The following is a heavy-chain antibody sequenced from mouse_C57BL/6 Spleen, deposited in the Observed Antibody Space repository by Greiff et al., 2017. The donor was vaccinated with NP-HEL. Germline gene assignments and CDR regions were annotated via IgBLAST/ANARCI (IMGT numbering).Heavy chain of an antibody. CDR1: GFTFSSYT. CDR2: ISGGGGNT. Sequence: EVQGVESGGGLVKPGGSLKLSCAASGFTFSSYTMSWVRQTPEKRLEWVATISGGGGNTYYPDSVKGRFTISRDNAKNTLYLQMSSLRSEDTALYYCARQNSSGSMDYWGQGTSVTVSS. CDR3: ARQNSSGSMDY. J-gene: IGHJ4*01. D-gene: IGHD3-2*02. V-gene: IGHV5-9*01.